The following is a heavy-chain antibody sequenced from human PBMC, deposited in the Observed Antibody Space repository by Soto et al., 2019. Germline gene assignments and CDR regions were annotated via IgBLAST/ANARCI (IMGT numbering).Heavy chain of an antibody. J-gene: IGHJ5*02. CDR1: GGSISSSSSY. V-gene: IGHV4-39*07. CDR2: IYYSGST. Sequence: SETLSLTCTVSGGSISSSSSYWGWIRQPPGKGLEWIGSIYYSGSTYYNPSLKSRVTISVDTSKNQFSLKLSSVTAADTAVYYCARDALEAGFDPWGQGTLVTVSS. CDR3: ARDALEAGFDP.